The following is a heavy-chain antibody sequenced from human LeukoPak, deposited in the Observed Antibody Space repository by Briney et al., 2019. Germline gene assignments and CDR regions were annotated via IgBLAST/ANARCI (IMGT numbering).Heavy chain of an antibody. CDR3: AKGGFDY. Sequence: PGRSLRLSCAASGFTFSSYDMHWVRQAPGKGLEWVAVISYDGSNKYYADSVKGRFTISRDNSKNTLYLQMNSLRAEDTAVYYCAKGGFDYWGQGTLVTVSS. V-gene: IGHV3-30*18. CDR1: GFTFSSYD. CDR2: ISYDGSNK. J-gene: IGHJ4*02.